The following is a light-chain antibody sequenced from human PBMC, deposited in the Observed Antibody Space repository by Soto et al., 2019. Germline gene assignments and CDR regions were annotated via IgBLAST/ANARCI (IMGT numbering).Light chain of an antibody. J-gene: IGLJ2*01. V-gene: IGLV2-14*01. CDR2: DVS. CDR1: PSDIGAYNY. CDR3: SSYTSSSTLVV. Sequence: QSALTQPASVSGSPGQSITISCSGTPSDIGAYNYVSWYQQHPGKAPKLMIYDVSNRPSGVSNRFSGSKSGNTASLTISGLQAEDEADYYCSSYTSSSTLVVFGGGTKVTVL.